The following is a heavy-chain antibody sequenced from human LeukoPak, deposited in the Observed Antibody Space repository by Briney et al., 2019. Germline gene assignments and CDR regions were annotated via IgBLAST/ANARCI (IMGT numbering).Heavy chain of an antibody. D-gene: IGHD4-23*01. CDR2: IKSDGSSI. CDR1: GFTFSTYW. V-gene: IGHV3-74*03. Sequence: GGSLRLACAASGFTFSTYWMHWVRQAPGKGLVWVSRIKSDGSSIMYADSVRGRFTISRDNAKNTLYLQMNSLRAEDTAVYYCARDLDYGGRSNFDNGGQGTLVTVSS. J-gene: IGHJ4*02. CDR3: ARDLDYGGRSNFDN.